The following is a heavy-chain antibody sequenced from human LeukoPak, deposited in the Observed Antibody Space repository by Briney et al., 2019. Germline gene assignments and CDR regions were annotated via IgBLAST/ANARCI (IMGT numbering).Heavy chain of an antibody. J-gene: IGHJ4*02. D-gene: IGHD2/OR15-2a*01. CDR2: IFYSGGT. Sequence: PSETLSLTCTVSGGSISSSNYYWGCIRQPPGKGLECIGSIFYSGGTYYNPSLKSRVTISVDTSKNQFSLKLSSVTAADTAVYYCARDSAMGSTSFDSWGQGTLVTVSS. CDR3: ARDSAMGSTSFDS. CDR1: GGSISSSNYY. V-gene: IGHV4-39*07.